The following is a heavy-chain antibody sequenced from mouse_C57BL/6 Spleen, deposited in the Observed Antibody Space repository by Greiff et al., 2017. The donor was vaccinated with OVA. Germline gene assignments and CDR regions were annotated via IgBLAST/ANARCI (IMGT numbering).Heavy chain of an antibody. J-gene: IGHJ2*01. Sequence: LVESGPELVKPGASVKISCKASGYSFTGYYMNWVKQSPEKSLEWIGEINPSTGGTTYNQKFKAKATLTVDKSSSTAYMQLKSLTSEDSAVYYCVAYDGYYVGYWGQGTTLTVSS. V-gene: IGHV1-42*01. D-gene: IGHD2-3*01. CDR3: VAYDGYYVGY. CDR2: INPSTGGT. CDR1: GYSFTGYY.